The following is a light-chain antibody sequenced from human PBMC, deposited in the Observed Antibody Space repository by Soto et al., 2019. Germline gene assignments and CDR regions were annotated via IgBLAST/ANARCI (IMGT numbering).Light chain of an antibody. V-gene: IGLV4-69*01. CDR1: RGHTHYA. CDR3: LPWGGGIWV. Sequence: QSVLTQSPSASASLGASVKLTCTLSRGHTHYAIAWHQLQPEKGPRYLMKLNSDGRHSKGDGIADRVSGSSSGAERYLTIPCLRCEDEADYCCLPWGGGIWVFGGGTKLPVL. CDR2: LNSDGRH. J-gene: IGLJ3*02.